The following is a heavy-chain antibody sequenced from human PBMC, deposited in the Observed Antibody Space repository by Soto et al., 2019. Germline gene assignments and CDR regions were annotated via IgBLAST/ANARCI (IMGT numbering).Heavy chain of an antibody. J-gene: IGHJ6*03. CDR3: ARGGYCSGGSCNFYYYYYMDV. Sequence: ASVKVSCKASGYTFTGYYMHWVRQAPGQGLEWMGWINPNSGGTNYAQKFQGWVTMTRDTSISTAYMELGRLRSDDTAVYYCARGGYCSGGSCNFYYYYYMDVWGKGTTVTVSS. CDR2: INPNSGGT. CDR1: GYTFTGYY. V-gene: IGHV1-2*04. D-gene: IGHD2-15*01.